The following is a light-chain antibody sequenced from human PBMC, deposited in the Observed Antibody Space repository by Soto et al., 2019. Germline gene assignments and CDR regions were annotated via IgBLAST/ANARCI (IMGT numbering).Light chain of an antibody. CDR2: GAS. V-gene: IGKV3-15*01. CDR3: HQYNDWPPQLT. J-gene: IGKJ4*01. CDR1: HSVSSK. Sequence: EIVMTQSPATLSVSVGERATLSCRASHSVSSKLAWYQQKPGQAPRLLIYGASTRATDIPARFSGSGSGTAFTLTISSLQSEDFAVDDDHQYNDWPPQLTFGGGTKVEIK.